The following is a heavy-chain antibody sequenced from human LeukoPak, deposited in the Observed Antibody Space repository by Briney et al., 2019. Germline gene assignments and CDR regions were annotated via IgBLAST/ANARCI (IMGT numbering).Heavy chain of an antibody. CDR2: ISGSGSTI. CDR3: AREVGSGSFDY. Sequence: GGSLRLSCAASGFTFSSYAMSWVRQAPGKGLEWLSFISGSGSTIYYADSVKGRFTISRDNAKNSLYLQMNSLRAEDTAVYYCAREVGSGSFDYWGQGTLVTVSS. D-gene: IGHD1-26*01. CDR1: GFTFSSYA. J-gene: IGHJ4*02. V-gene: IGHV3-48*04.